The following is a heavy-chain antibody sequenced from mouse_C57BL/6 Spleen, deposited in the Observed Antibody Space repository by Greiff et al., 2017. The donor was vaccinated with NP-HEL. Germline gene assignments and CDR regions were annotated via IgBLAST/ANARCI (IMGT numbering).Heavy chain of an antibody. CDR3: ARRGGYDGIMDY. CDR1: GYAFSSSW. Sequence: VKLVESGPELVKPGASVKISCKASGYAFSSSWMNWVKQRPGKGLEWIGRIYPGDGDTNYNGKFKGKATLTADKSSSTAYMQLSSLTSEDSAVYFCARRGGYDGIMDYWGQGTSVTVSS. V-gene: IGHV1-82*01. CDR2: IYPGDGDT. J-gene: IGHJ4*01. D-gene: IGHD2-2*01.